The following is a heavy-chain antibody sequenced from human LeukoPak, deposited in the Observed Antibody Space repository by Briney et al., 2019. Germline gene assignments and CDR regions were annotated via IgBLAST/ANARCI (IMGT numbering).Heavy chain of an antibody. CDR1: GFTFSTYG. J-gene: IGHJ4*02. CDR3: AKASSPYCGGDCYSSDY. CDR2: IRYDGSNK. V-gene: IGHV3-30*02. Sequence: GGSLRLSCVTSGFTFSTYGMHWVRQAPGKGLDWVAFIRYDGSNKYYGDSVKGRFTISRDNSKSTLYLQMNSLRVEDTAVYYCAKASSPYCGGDCYSSDYWGQGTLVTVSS. D-gene: IGHD2-21*02.